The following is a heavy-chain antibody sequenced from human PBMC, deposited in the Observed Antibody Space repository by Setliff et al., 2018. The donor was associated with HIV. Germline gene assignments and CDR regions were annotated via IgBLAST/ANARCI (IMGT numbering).Heavy chain of an antibody. CDR1: EFTFSQ. V-gene: IGHV3-7*01. CDR2: IKQDGSEK. J-gene: IGHJ4*02. Sequence: PGGSLRLSCVASEFTFSQGTLVTVSSGKGLEWVANIKQDGSEKYYVDSVKGRFTISRDNAKNSLYLQMNSLRAEDTAVYYCARAWDYLWGSSYDYWGQGTLVTVSS. D-gene: IGHD3-16*01. CDR3: ARAWDYLWGSSYDY.